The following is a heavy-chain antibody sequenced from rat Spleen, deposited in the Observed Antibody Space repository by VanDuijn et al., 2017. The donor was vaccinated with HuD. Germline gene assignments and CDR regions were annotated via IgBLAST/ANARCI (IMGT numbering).Heavy chain of an antibody. CDR1: GFSLTSYN. V-gene: IGHV2-30*01. D-gene: IGHD1-1*01. CDR3: ARDGGGGFAY. J-gene: IGHJ3*01. CDR2: IWTGGST. Sequence: QVQLKESGPGLVQPSQTLSLTCTVSGFSLTSYNVHWVRQPTGKGLEWMGVIWTGGSTDYNSALKSRLSISRDTSKSQVFLKMNILQTEDTATYYCARDGGGGFAYWGQGTLVTVSS.